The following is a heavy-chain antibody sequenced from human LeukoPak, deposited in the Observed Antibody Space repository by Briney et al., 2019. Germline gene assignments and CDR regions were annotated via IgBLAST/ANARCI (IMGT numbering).Heavy chain of an antibody. CDR3: AKDRYMGIAAAANYFDY. V-gene: IGHV3-9*01. D-gene: IGHD6-13*01. CDR1: GFTFDDYA. J-gene: IGHJ4*02. Sequence: GGSLRLSCAASGFTFDDYAMHWVRQAPGNGLEWVSGISWNSGSIGYADSVKGRFTISRDNAKNSLYLQMNSLRAEDTALYYCAKDRYMGIAAAANYFDYWGQGTLVTVSS. CDR2: ISWNSGSI.